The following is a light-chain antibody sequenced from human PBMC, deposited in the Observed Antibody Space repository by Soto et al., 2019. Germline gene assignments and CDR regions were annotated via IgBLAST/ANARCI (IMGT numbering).Light chain of an antibody. CDR3: QQYSDYPWT. J-gene: IGKJ1*01. V-gene: IGKV1-5*03. Sequence: DIQMTQSPSTLSASVGDSVIITCRASQSISSWLTWYQQKPGKAPKLLIYKASSLESGVPSRFSGSGSGTEFTLTISSLQPDDFATYYSQQYSDYPWTFGQGTKVEIK. CDR2: KAS. CDR1: QSISSW.